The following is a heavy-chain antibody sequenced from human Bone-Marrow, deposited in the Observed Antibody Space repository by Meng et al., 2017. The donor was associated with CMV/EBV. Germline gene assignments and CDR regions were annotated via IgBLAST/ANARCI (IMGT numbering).Heavy chain of an antibody. CDR3: ARAGVPAANPFYGMDV. D-gene: IGHD2-2*01. Sequence: SETLSLTCTVSGGSISSSNCSWNWIRQPPGKGLEWIGNIYYNGITYHNPSLKSRVTISVDTSKNQFSLKVNSVTAADTAVYYCARAGVPAANPFYGMDVWGQGTTVTVSS. J-gene: IGHJ6*02. CDR2: IYYNGIT. V-gene: IGHV4-39*07. CDR1: GGSISSSNCS.